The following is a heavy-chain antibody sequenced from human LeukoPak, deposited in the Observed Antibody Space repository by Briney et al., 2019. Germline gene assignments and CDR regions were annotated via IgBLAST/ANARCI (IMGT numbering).Heavy chain of an antibody. D-gene: IGHD3-22*01. CDR1: GGSISSNY. J-gene: IGHJ5*02. CDR2: IYTSGST. CDR3: ARDYYDSSGYYLPLAGWFDP. V-gene: IGHV4-4*07. Sequence: SETLSLTCTVSGGSISSNYWTWIRQPAGKGLEWIGRIYTSGSTNYNPSLKSRVTMSVDTSKNQFSLKLSSVTAADTAVYYCARDYYDSSGYYLPLAGWFDPWGQGTLVTVSS.